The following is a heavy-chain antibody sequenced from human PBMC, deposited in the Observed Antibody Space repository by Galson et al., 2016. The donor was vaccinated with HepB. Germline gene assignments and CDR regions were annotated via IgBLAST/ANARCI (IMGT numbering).Heavy chain of an antibody. CDR1: GFTLNSYA. CDR3: AREAIAAAGTHDAFDI. D-gene: IGHD6-13*01. Sequence: LRLSCAASGFTLNSYAMHWVRRAPGKGLEWVAVISYDGSSKYYADSVEGRFTISRDNSKNTLYLQMNSLRAEDTAVYYCAREAIAAAGTHDAFDIWGQGTMVTVCS. J-gene: IGHJ3*02. V-gene: IGHV3-30-3*01. CDR2: ISYDGSSK.